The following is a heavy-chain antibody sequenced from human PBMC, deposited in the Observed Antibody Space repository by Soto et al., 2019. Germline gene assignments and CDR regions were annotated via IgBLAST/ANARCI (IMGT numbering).Heavy chain of an antibody. CDR1: GFTFSSYA. V-gene: IGHV3-23*01. CDR3: AKGLRSKGSGSYIYY. CDR2: ISGSGGST. J-gene: IGHJ4*02. Sequence: PGGSLRLSCAASGFTFSSYAMSWVRQAPGKGLEWVSAISGSGGSTYYADSVKGRFTISRDNSKNTLYLQMNSLRAEDAAVYYCAKGLRSKGSGSYIYYWGQGTLVTVSS. D-gene: IGHD3-10*01.